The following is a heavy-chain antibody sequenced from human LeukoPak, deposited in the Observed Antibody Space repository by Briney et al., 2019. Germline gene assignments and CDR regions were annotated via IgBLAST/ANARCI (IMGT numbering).Heavy chain of an antibody. CDR2: SGST. CDR3: ARVTMVRGYYYYYYMDV. CDR1: GGSFSGYY. J-gene: IGHJ6*03. D-gene: IGHD3-10*01. Sequence: SETLSLTCGVYGGSFSGYYWSWIRQPPGKGLDSGSTNYNPSLKSRVTISVDTPNNQFSLKLSSVTAADTAVYYCARVTMVRGYYYYYYMDVWGKGTTVTISS. V-gene: IGHV4-34*01.